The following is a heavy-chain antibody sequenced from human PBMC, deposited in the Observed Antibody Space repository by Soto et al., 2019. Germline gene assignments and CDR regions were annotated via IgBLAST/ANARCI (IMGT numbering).Heavy chain of an antibody. V-gene: IGHV3-49*04. Sequence: GGSLRLSCTASGFTFGDYAMSWVRQAPGKGLEWVGFIRSKAYGGTTEYAASVKGRFTISRDDSKSIAYLQMNSLKTEDTAVYYCTKEALTDYYYYGMDVWGQGTTVTVSS. CDR1: GFTFGDYA. CDR2: IRSKAYGGTT. CDR3: TKEALTDYYYYGMDV. D-gene: IGHD3-9*01. J-gene: IGHJ6*02.